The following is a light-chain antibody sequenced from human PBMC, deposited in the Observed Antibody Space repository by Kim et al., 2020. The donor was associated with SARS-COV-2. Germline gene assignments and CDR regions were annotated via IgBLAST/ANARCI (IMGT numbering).Light chain of an antibody. J-gene: IGKJ5*01. Sequence: LSPGERATLSGRASQVVSTYIAWYQQKPGQAPRLLISDASNRATGIPARFSGSGSGTDFTLTISTLEPEDFAVYYCQQRDNWPPTFGHGTRLEIK. CDR2: DAS. CDR3: QQRDNWPPT. V-gene: IGKV3-11*01. CDR1: QVVSTY.